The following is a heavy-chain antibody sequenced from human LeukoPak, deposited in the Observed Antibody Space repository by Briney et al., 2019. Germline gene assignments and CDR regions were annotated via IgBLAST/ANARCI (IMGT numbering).Heavy chain of an antibody. Sequence: GGSLRLSCAASGFTFSSYWMHWVRQAPGKGLMWVSRINSDGSSTSYADFVKGRFTISRDNAKNTLYLQMNSLRAEDTAVYYCSSTAGYSSSWYERSFNYWGQGTLVTVSS. D-gene: IGHD6-13*01. J-gene: IGHJ4*02. CDR2: INSDGSST. V-gene: IGHV3-74*01. CDR3: SSTAGYSSSWYERSFNY. CDR1: GFTFSSYW.